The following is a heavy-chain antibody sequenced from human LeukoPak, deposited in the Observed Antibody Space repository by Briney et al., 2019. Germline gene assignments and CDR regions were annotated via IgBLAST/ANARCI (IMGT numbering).Heavy chain of an antibody. CDR2: IYPGDSDT. J-gene: IGHJ6*02. D-gene: IGHD2-8*01. Sequence: GESLKISCKGSGYSFTSYWIGWVRQMPGKGLEWMGIIYPGDSDTGYSPSFQGQVTISADKSISTAYLQWSSLKASDTAMYYCASTRGDCTNGVCYYYYGMDVWGQGTTVTVSS. CDR3: ASTRGDCTNGVCYYYYGMDV. CDR1: GYSFTSYW. V-gene: IGHV5-51*01.